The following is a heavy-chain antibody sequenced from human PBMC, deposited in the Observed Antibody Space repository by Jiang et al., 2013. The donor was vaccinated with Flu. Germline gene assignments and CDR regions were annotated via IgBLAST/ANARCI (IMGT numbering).Heavy chain of an antibody. CDR1: GGSISTYY. J-gene: IGHJ4*02. CDR2: IDFRGNT. V-gene: IGHV4-59*01. Sequence: GSGLVKPSETLSLNCSVSGGSISTYYWSWIRQPPGKRLEWIAFIDFRGNTNYNPSLKSRVTISVDTSNNQFSLKLSSVTAADTAVYYCARERRDYGDSRTGIDNWGQGALVTVSS. CDR3: ARERRDYGDSRTGIDN. D-gene: IGHD4-17*01.